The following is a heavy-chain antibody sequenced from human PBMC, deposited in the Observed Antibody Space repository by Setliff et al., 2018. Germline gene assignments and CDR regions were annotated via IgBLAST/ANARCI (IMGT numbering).Heavy chain of an antibody. Sequence: GPSVKVSCKASGYTFTSYGITWVRQAPGQGLEWMGWISTYNGNTIYAQKFQGRVTMTEDTSTDTAYMELSSLRSEDTAVYYCATSYSGSYYGYWGQGTLVTVSS. CDR3: ATSYSGSYYGY. D-gene: IGHD1-26*01. CDR1: GYTFTSYG. CDR2: ISTYNGNT. J-gene: IGHJ4*02. V-gene: IGHV1-18*01.